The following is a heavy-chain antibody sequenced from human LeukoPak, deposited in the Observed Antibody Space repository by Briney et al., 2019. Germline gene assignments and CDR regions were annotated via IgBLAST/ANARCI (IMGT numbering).Heavy chain of an antibody. D-gene: IGHD2-8*01. Sequence: ASVKVSCKASGYSFISYGIIWVRQAPGQGLEWMGWISAYNGNTNYAQKLQGRVTMTTDTSASTAYMELRSLRSDDTAVYYCARDCRDGVCYDYWGQGTLVTVSS. CDR3: ARDCRDGVCYDY. V-gene: IGHV1-18*01. J-gene: IGHJ4*02. CDR1: GYSFISYG. CDR2: ISAYNGNT.